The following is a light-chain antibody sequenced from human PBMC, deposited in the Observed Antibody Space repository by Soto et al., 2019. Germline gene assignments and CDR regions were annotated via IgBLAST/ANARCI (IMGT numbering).Light chain of an antibody. Sequence: DIQMTQSPSSLSASVGDRVTITCQASQDISNYLNWYQQKPGKAPKLLIYDASNLETGVPSRFSGSGSGTDCTFTISSLQPEDIATYCCQQYDKRSPGLTFGGGTKVDIK. J-gene: IGKJ4*01. CDR3: QQYDKRSPGLT. V-gene: IGKV1-33*01. CDR1: QDISNY. CDR2: DAS.